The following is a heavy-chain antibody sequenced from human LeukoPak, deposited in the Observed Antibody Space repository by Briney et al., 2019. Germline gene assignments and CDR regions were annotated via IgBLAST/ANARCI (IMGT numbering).Heavy chain of an antibody. V-gene: IGHV3-48*03. CDR2: ISSSGSTI. CDR1: GFTFSSYE. Sequence: GGSLRLSCAASGFTFSSYEMNWVRQAPGKGLEWVSYISSSGSTIYYADSVKGRFTISRDNAKNSLYLQMSSLRAENTAVYYCASHYQRGYSYGRGYFDYWGQGTLVTVSS. D-gene: IGHD5-18*01. CDR3: ASHYQRGYSYGRGYFDY. J-gene: IGHJ4*02.